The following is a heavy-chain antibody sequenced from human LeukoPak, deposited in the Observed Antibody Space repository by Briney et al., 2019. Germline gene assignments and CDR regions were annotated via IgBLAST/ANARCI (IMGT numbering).Heavy chain of an antibody. CDR3: ARNSYDSSGYWSPDY. CDR1: GVTFSGYW. D-gene: IGHD3-22*01. Sequence: QPGGSLRLSCAAAGVTFSGYWMSWVREAPGKGLERVSNIKQDGSEKYYVDSVKGRFKISRDNEKTLLYLQMNSLRAEDKAVSYCARNSYDSSGYWSPDYWGQGTLVTVSS. V-gene: IGHV3-7*01. CDR2: IKQDGSEK. J-gene: IGHJ4*02.